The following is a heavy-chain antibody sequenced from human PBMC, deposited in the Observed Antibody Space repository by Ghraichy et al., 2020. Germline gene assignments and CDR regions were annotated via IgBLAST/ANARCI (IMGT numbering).Heavy chain of an antibody. V-gene: IGHV4-59*01. CDR3: ARVAAAALRGDWFDP. J-gene: IGHJ5*02. CDR2: VYYTGST. D-gene: IGHD6-13*01. Sequence: SETLSLTCSVSGGSIGTDYWGWIRQPPGKGLEWIGYVYYTGSTSYNPSLKSRLTISVDTSKNQFSLKLASVTAADTAVYYCARVAAAALRGDWFDPGGQGTLVTVSS. CDR1: GGSIGTDY.